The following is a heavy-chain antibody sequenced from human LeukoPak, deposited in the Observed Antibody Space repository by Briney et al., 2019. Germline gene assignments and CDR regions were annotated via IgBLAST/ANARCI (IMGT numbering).Heavy chain of an antibody. V-gene: IGHV3-7*01. D-gene: IGHD2-15*01. Sequence: QPGGSLRLSCAASGFTFSTYWMTWVRQAPGKGLEWVANINQDGNKNYYLDSVKGRFTISRDNAKNSLYLQMNSLRAEDTAVYYCARDYTYSTGGTYYDRFDYWGQGTLDTVSS. CDR1: GFTFSTYW. CDR2: INQDGNKN. CDR3: ARDYTYSTGGTYYDRFDY. J-gene: IGHJ4*02.